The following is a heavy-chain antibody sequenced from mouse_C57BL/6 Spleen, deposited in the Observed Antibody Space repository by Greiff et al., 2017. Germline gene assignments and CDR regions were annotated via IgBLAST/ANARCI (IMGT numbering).Heavy chain of an antibody. CDR2: INPNYGTT. CDR3: ERGSTGYGAMDY. V-gene: IGHV1-39*01. D-gene: IGHD2-14*01. J-gene: IGHJ4*01. CDR1: GYSFTDYN. Sequence: VQLQQSGPELVKPGASVKISCKASGYSFTDYNMNWVKQSNVKSLEWIGVINPNYGTTSYNQKFKGKATLTVDQSSSTAYMQLNSLTSEDSAVYCGERGSTGYGAMDYWGQGTSVTVSS.